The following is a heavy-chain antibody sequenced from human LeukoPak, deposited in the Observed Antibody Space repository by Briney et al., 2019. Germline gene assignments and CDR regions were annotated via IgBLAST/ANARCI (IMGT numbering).Heavy chain of an antibody. Sequence: PGGSLRLSCAASGLTFSKFAMSWVRRAPGKGLEWVSAISGSGDNTYYADYVKGRFPVSRDKSQTTLYMQMKSLRAADTAVYYCAKNSGSYLTVWYFDLWGRGTLVTVSS. CDR1: GLTFSKFA. CDR2: ISGSGDNT. D-gene: IGHD1-26*01. J-gene: IGHJ2*01. CDR3: AKNSGSYLTVWYFDL. V-gene: IGHV3-23*01.